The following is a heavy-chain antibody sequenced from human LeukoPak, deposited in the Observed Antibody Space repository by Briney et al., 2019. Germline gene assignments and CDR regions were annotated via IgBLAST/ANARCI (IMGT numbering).Heavy chain of an antibody. CDR2: ISSSSSTI. V-gene: IGHV3-48*01. D-gene: IGHD3-3*01. J-gene: IGHJ4*02. CDR1: GFTYSSYS. CDR3: AREHRDFWSGYYASVEDDY. Sequence: GGSLRLSCAASGFTYSSYSMNWVRQDPGKGLEWVSYISSSSSTIYYADSVKGRFTISRDNAKNSLYLQMNSLRAEDTAVYYCAREHRDFWSGYYASVEDDYWGQGTLVTVSS.